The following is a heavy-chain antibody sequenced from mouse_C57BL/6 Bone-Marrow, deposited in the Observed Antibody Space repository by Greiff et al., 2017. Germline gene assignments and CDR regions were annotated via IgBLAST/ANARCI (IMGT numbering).Heavy chain of an antibody. J-gene: IGHJ2*01. CDR3: TTPPYYGCGDGFDY. CDR2: IDPENGDT. Sequence: VQLQQSGAELVRPGASVKLSCTASGFNIKDDYMHWVKQRPEQGLEWIGWIDPENGDTEYASKFQGKATITADTASNTAYLQLSSLTSEDTAVYYCTTPPYYGCGDGFDYWGQGTTLTVTS. V-gene: IGHV14-4*01. D-gene: IGHD2-9*01. CDR1: GFNIKDDY.